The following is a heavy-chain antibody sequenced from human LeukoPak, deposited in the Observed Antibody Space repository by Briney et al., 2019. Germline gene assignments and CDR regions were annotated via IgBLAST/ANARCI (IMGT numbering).Heavy chain of an antibody. Sequence: PGGSLRLSCAASGFTFSSYGMHWVRQAPGKGLEWVAFIRYDGSNKYYADSVKGRFTISRDNSKNTLYLQMNSLRAEDTAVYYCAGQQWLANDYWGQGTLVTVSS. CDR3: AGQQWLANDY. CDR2: IRYDGSNK. D-gene: IGHD6-19*01. V-gene: IGHV3-30*02. CDR1: GFTFSSYG. J-gene: IGHJ4*02.